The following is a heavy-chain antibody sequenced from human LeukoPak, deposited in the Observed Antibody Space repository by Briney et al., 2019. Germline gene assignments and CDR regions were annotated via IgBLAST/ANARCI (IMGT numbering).Heavy chain of an antibody. CDR3: AREGSGYSVDDFFDY. CDR2: IYYSGST. CDR1: GGSISSYY. V-gene: IGHV4-59*01. D-gene: IGHD5/OR15-5a*01. J-gene: IGHJ4*02. Sequence: SETLSLTCTVSGGSISSYYWSWIRQPPGKGLEWIGYIYYSGSTNYNPSLKSRVTISVDTSKNQFSLKLSSVTAADTAVYYCAREGSGYSVDDFFDYWGQGTLVTVSS.